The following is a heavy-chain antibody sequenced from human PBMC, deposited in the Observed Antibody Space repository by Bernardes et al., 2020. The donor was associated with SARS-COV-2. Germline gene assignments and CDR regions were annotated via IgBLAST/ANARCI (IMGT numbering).Heavy chain of an antibody. D-gene: IGHD1-26*01. Sequence: VGSLSLSCAASGFTFSDYYMSWIRQAPGKGLEWVSYISSSSSYTNYADSVKGRFTISRDNAKNSLYLQMNSLRAEDTAVYYCARPNPVRGFFYYYYMDVWGKGTTVTVSS. CDR1: GFTFSDYY. CDR3: ARPNPVRGFFYYYYMDV. CDR2: ISSSSSYT. J-gene: IGHJ6*03. V-gene: IGHV3-11*03.